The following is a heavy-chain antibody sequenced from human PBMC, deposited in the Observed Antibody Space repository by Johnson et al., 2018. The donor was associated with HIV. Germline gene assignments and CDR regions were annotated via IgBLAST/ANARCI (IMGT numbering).Heavy chain of an antibody. CDR1: GFTFSSYA. CDR2: ISYDGSNK. D-gene: IGHD1-26*01. V-gene: IGHV3-30*04. CDR3: ARDQSGSYYDAFDI. J-gene: IGHJ3*02. Sequence: VQLVESGGGVVQPGRSLRLSCAASGFTFSSYAMHWVRQAPGKGLEWVAVISYDGSNKYYADSVKGRFTISRDNSKNTLYLQMNSLRAEDTAVYYCARDQSGSYYDAFDIWGQGTMVTVSS.